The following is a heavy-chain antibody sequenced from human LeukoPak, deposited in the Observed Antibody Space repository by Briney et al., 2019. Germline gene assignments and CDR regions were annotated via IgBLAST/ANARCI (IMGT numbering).Heavy chain of an antibody. CDR3: ARDGLIYCSSTSCPPWFDP. CDR1: GGSISSYY. Sequence: PSETLSLPFTVSGGSISSYYWSWIRPPAGKGLEWIGRIYTSGSTNYNPSLKSRVTMSVDTSKNQFSLKLSSVTAADTAVYYWARDGLIYCSSTSCPPWFDPWGQGTLVTVSS. CDR2: IYTSGST. D-gene: IGHD2-2*01. V-gene: IGHV4-4*07. J-gene: IGHJ5*02.